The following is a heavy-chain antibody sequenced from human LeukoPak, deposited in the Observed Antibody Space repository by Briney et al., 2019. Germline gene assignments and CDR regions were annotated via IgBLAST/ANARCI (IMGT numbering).Heavy chain of an antibody. CDR2: IYYSGST. J-gene: IGHJ5*02. CDR3: ATSRWEQQLVFDP. CDR1: GGSISSSSYY. Sequence: PSETLSLTCTVSGGSISSSSYYWGWIRQPPGKGLEWIGSIYYSGSTYYNPSLKSRVTISVDTSKNQFSLKLSSVTAADTAVYYCATSRWEQQLVFDPWGQGTLVTVSS. V-gene: IGHV4-39*01. D-gene: IGHD6-13*01.